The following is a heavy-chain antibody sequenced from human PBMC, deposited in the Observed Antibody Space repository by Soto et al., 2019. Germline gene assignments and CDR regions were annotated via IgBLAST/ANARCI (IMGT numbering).Heavy chain of an antibody. Sequence: ASVKVSCKASGYTFTSYAISWVRQAPGQGLEWMGWISAYNGNTNYAQKLQGRVTMTTDTSTTTAYMELRSLRSDDTAVYYCARAPDSSGWYQWIDYWGQGTLVTVSS. CDR3: ARAPDSSGWYQWIDY. V-gene: IGHV1-18*01. J-gene: IGHJ4*02. D-gene: IGHD6-19*01. CDR2: ISAYNGNT. CDR1: GYTFTSYA.